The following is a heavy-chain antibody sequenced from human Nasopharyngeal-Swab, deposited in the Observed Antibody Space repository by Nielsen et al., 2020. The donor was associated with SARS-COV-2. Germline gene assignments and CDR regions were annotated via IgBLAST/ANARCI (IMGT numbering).Heavy chain of an antibody. CDR3: ARGNGSYYLYIWDN. CDR2: ISSSGSTI. CDR1: GFTFSDYY. D-gene: IGHD1-26*01. V-gene: IGHV3-11*04. J-gene: IGHJ4*02. Sequence: GESLKISCAASGFTFSDYYMSWIRQAPGKGLEWVSYISSSGSTIYYADSVKGRFTISRDNSKNTLYLRMNSLRAEDTAVYYCARGNGSYYLYIWDNWGQGTLVTVSS.